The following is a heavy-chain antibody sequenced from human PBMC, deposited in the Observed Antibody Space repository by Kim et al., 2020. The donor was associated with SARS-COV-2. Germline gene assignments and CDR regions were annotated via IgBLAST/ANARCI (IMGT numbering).Heavy chain of an antibody. CDR3: ARRHTGGVDA. CDR2: INHSGST. Sequence: SETLSLTCAVYGGSFSGYYWNWIRQPPGKGLEWIGEINHSGSTNYSPSLKSRVTMSVDTSKNQFSLKLTSVTAADTAVYFCARRHTGGVDAWSLGPRVT. V-gene: IGHV4-34*01. D-gene: IGHD1-26*01. CDR1: GGSFSGYY. J-gene: IGHJ5*02.